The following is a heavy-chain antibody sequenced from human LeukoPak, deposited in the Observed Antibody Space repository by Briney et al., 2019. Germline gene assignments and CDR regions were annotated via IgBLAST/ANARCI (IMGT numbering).Heavy chain of an antibody. CDR3: ARGAADYDMLTGYEY. Sequence: PGGSLRLSCAASGFTVSSNYMSWVRQAPGKGLEWVSVIYSGGSTYYADSVKGRFTISRDNSKNTLYLQMNSLRAEDTPVYYCARGAADYDMLTGYEYWGQGTLVTVSS. V-gene: IGHV3-66*01. D-gene: IGHD3-9*01. CDR1: GFTVSSNY. CDR2: IYSGGST. J-gene: IGHJ4*02.